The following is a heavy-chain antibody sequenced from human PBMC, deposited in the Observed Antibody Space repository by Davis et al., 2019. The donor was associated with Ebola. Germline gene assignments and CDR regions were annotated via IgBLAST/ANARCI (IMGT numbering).Heavy chain of an antibody. D-gene: IGHD1-14*01. V-gene: IGHV4-39*01. Sequence: PSETLSLTCTVSGGSISSSSYYWGWIRQPPGQGLEWIGSIYYSGSTYYNPSLKSRVTISVDTSKNQFSLKLSSVTAADTAVYYCARASYGNLRPHYYYYGMDVGGQGTTVTVSS. CDR3: ARASYGNLRPHYYYYGMDV. CDR2: IYYSGST. J-gene: IGHJ6*02. CDR1: GGSISSSSYY.